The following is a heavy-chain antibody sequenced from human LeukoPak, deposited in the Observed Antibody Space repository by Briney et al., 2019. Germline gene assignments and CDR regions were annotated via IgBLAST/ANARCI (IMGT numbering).Heavy chain of an antibody. D-gene: IGHD6-19*01. Sequence: GGSLRLSCAASGFTFSSYAMSWVRQAPGKGLEWVSAISGSGGSTYYADSVKGRFTISRDNSKNTLYLQMNSLRAEDAAVYYCAKDCGWAFDYCGMDVWGQGTTVTVSS. CDR3: AKDCGWAFDYCGMDV. CDR1: GFTFSSYA. CDR2: ISGSGGST. V-gene: IGHV3-23*01. J-gene: IGHJ6*02.